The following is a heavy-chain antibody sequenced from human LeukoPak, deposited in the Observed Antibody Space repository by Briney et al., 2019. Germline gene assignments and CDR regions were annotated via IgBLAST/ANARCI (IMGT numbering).Heavy chain of an antibody. CDR2: XXXXXXNK. J-gene: IGHJ6*02. D-gene: IGHD6-13*01. CDR3: ARVKGYSSSWYSYYYYYGMDV. Sequence: XXXXXXXXNKYYADSVKGRFTISRDNSKNTLYLQMNSLRAEDTAVYYCARVKGYSSSWYSYYYYYGMDVWGQGTTVTVSS. V-gene: IGHV3-33*01.